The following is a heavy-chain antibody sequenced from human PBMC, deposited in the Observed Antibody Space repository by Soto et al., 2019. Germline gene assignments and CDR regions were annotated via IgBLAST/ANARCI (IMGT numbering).Heavy chain of an antibody. J-gene: IGHJ4*02. CDR3: ATDPQWLPTTGYFDY. CDR1: GYTLTELS. V-gene: IGHV1-24*01. D-gene: IGHD5-12*01. Sequence: ASVKVSCKVSGYTLTELSMHWVRQAPGKGLEWMGGFDPEDGETIYAQKFQGRVTMTEDTSTDTAYMELGSLRSEDTAVYYCATDPQWLPTTGYFDYWGQGTLVTVSS. CDR2: FDPEDGET.